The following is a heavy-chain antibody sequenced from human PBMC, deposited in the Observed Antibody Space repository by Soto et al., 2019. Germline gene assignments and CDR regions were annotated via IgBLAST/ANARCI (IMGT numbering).Heavy chain of an antibody. V-gene: IGHV1-18*01. CDR1: GYAFTTYG. CDR3: ARGRYGDY. Sequence: QVHLVQSGAEVKKPGASVKVSCKGSGYAFTTYGITWVRQAPGQGLEAMGWISAHNGNTNYAQKLQGRVTWTTETSTSTAYMELRSLRSGDTAVYYCARGRYGDYWGQGAVVTVSS. J-gene: IGHJ4*02. CDR2: ISAHNGNT. D-gene: IGHD1-1*01.